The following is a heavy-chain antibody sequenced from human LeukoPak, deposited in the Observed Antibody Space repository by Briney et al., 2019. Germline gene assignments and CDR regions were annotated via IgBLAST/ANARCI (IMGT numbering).Heavy chain of an antibody. Sequence: SETLSLTCTVSGGSISSNNYYWGWIRQPPGKGLEWIGYIYHSGSTYYNPSLKSRVTISVDRSKNQFSLKLSSVTAADTAVYYCARAGGIAVAGTGGWFDPWGQGTLVTVSS. V-gene: IGHV4-39*07. CDR3: ARAGGIAVAGTGGWFDP. D-gene: IGHD6-19*01. J-gene: IGHJ5*02. CDR2: IYHSGST. CDR1: GGSISSNNYY.